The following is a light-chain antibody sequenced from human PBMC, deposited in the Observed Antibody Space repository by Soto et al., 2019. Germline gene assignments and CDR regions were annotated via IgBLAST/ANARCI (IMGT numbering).Light chain of an antibody. CDR1: QGISSW. CDR2: AAS. Sequence: DIQMTQSPSFVSASVGDRVTISCRASQGISSWLAWYQQKGGKAPKXLIYAASSLQSGVPSRFSDSESGTDLTITIGSPQPEDCATYYGQQANSFPLTFGGGTKVDIK. CDR3: QQANSFPLT. J-gene: IGKJ4*01. V-gene: IGKV1-12*01.